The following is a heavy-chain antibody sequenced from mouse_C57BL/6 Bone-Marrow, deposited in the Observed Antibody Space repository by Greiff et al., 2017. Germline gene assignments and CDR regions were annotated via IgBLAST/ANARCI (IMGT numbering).Heavy chain of an antibody. V-gene: IGHV7-3*01. J-gene: IGHJ4*01. CDR3: ARKDYYAMDY. CDR1: GFTFTDYY. CDR2: IRNKANGYTT. Sequence: EVKLMASGGGLVQPGGSLSLSCAASGFTFTDYYMSWVRQPPGKALEWLGFIRNKANGYTTEYSASVKGRFTISRDNSQSILYLQMNALRAEASATYYCARKDYYAMDYGGQGTSVTVSS.